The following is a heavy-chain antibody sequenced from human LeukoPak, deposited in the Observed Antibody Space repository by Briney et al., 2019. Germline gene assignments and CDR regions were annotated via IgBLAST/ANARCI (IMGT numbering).Heavy chain of an antibody. CDR2: IYYSGST. D-gene: IGHD1-26*01. Sequence: SETLSLTCTVSGGSISSYYWSWIRQPPGKGLEWIGYIYYSGSTNYNPSLKSRVTISVDTSKNQFSLKLSSVTAADTAVYYCARDPWELRGYFDYWGQGTLVTVSS. CDR3: ARDPWELRGYFDY. CDR1: GGSISSYY. V-gene: IGHV4-59*01. J-gene: IGHJ4*02.